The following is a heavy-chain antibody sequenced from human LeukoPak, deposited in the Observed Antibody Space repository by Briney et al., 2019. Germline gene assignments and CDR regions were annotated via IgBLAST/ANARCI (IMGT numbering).Heavy chain of an antibody. V-gene: IGHV1-18*01. Sequence: ASVMVSCKTSGYTFTNHGISWVRQAPGQGLEWMGWISGYNGNTNYVQKSRGRITMTTDTSTSTAYLHLRSLSSDDTALYYCARDLSLGRHDDGEPFDSWGQGTLVTVSS. D-gene: IGHD4-17*01. CDR3: ARDLSLGRHDDGEPFDS. J-gene: IGHJ4*02. CDR2: ISGYNGNT. CDR1: GYTFTNHG.